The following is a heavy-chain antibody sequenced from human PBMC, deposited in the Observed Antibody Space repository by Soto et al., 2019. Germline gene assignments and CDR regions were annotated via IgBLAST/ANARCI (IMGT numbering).Heavy chain of an antibody. D-gene: IGHD3-16*01. J-gene: IGHJ4*02. CDR2: ISYDGSKK. V-gene: IGHV3-30*18. CDR3: AKDRVESGLGEVDY. CDR1: GYTFSRHG. Sequence: SLRLSFAASGYTFSRHGMHWVRQAPGKGLEWVAVISYDGSKKYYEDSVKGRFTISRDNSKNTLYLQVNSLRPEDTAVYYCAKDRVESGLGEVDYWGQGTLVTVSS.